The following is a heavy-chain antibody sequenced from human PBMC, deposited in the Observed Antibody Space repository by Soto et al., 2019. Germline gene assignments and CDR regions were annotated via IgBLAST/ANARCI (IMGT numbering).Heavy chain of an antibody. CDR1: GFTFVDYA. J-gene: IGHJ4*03. D-gene: IGHD3-9*01. CDR3: ARVVAVTGYNYYFDY. Sequence: GGPRRGSCAGSGFTFVDYAMRWIRQAPGKGLEWVSIISISGGNTFYADSVKGRFTISRDNSKNTVFLQMNSLRVEDTAMYFCARVVAVTGYNYYFDYWGHKTIVTV. CDR2: ISISGGNT. V-gene: IGHV3-23*01.